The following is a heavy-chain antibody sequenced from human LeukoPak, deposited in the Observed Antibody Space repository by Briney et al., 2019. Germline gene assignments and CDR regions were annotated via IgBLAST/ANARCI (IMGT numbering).Heavy chain of an antibody. CDR3: AKSDGHGTGYGFHI. CDR2: IRDDGSDT. J-gene: IGHJ3*02. CDR1: GFTFNDYA. Sequence: GGSLTLSCAASGFTFNDYAMYWVRQSPGRGLEWVALIRDDGSDTYHADSVKGRFTISRDNSKNTVFLRMNSLRGEDSAIYYCAKSDGHGTGYGFHIWGQGTMVTVSS. D-gene: IGHD6-19*01. V-gene: IGHV3-30*02.